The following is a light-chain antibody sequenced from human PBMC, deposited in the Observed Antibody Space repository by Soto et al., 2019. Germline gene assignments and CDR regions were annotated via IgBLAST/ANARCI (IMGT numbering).Light chain of an antibody. CDR3: QQYGSSGT. J-gene: IGKJ1*01. CDR2: GAS. V-gene: IGKV3-20*01. CDR1: QSVSNNY. Sequence: EIVLTHSPGTLSLSPVERATLSSSASQSVSNNYLAWYQQKPGQAPRLLIYGASNRATGIPDRFSGSGSGTDFTLTISRLEPEDFAVYYCQQYGSSGTFRQGTKVDIK.